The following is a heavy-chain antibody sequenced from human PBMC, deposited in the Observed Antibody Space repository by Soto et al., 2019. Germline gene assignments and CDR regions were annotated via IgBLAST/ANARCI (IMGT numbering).Heavy chain of an antibody. CDR1: GGTFRNYA. D-gene: IGHD3-22*01. V-gene: IGHV1-69*06. Sequence: QVQLAQSGAEVKKPGSSVKVSCKASGGTFRNYAFSWARQAPGQGLEWMGGIIPIFDTSNYAQKFQGRVTITADKSTSTTYMELSSLKSEDTAIYYCARDLGNYHDSSAYYDWGQGTLVTVSS. J-gene: IGHJ4*02. CDR3: ARDLGNYHDSSAYYD. CDR2: IIPIFDTS.